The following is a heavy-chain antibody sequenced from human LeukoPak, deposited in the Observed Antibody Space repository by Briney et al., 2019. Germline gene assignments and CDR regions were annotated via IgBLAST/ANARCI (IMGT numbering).Heavy chain of an antibody. V-gene: IGHV3-43*02. D-gene: IGHD2-21*02. J-gene: IGHJ6*02. CDR3: AKDRPIYCGGDCYPTTYYYYYYGMDV. CDR1: GFTFHVCA. CDR2: ISWDGGSK. Sequence: GRALSLSCTASGFTFHVCAKHGVRRPPGRDREWVSLISWDGGSKYYADAVKGRITISRDNSKNSLYLQMNSLRTEDTALYYCAKDRPIYCGGDCYPTTYYYYYYGMDVRGQGNTVTVSS.